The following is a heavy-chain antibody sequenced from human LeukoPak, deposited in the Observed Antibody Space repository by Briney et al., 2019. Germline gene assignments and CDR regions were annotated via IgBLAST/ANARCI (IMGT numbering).Heavy chain of an antibody. CDR3: AKGPRAYCSGGSCLSDY. V-gene: IGHV3-23*01. Sequence: GGSLRLSCAASGFTFSSYAMSWVRQAPGKGLEWVSAISGSGGSTYYADSVKGRFTISRDNSKNTLYLQMNSLRAEDTAVYYCAKGPRAYCSGGSCLSDYWGQGTLVTVSS. CDR1: GFTFSSYA. D-gene: IGHD2-15*01. CDR2: ISGSGGST. J-gene: IGHJ4*02.